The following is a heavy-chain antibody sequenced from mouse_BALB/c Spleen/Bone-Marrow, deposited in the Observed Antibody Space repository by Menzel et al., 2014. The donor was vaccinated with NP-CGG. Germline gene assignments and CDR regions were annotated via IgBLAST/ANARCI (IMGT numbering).Heavy chain of an antibody. CDR3: ARFPMDY. CDR2: IRNKAYGYTT. J-gene: IGHJ4*01. CDR1: GFTFTDYY. V-gene: IGHV7-3*02. Sequence: EVQGVESGGGLVQPGGSLRLSCTTSGFTFTDYYMSWVRQPPGKALEWLAFIRNKAYGYTTEYSASVRGRFTISRDNSQRILYLQMNALRAEDSATYYCARFPMDYWGQGTSVTVSS.